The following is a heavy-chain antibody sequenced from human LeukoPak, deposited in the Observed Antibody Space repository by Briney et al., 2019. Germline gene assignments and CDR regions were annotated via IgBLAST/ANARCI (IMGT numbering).Heavy chain of an antibody. CDR2: ISSSSTTM. V-gene: IGHV3-48*02. D-gene: IGHD1-1*01. Sequence: GGSLILSCAASGFIFSSYSMNWVRQAPGKGLEWVSYISSSSTTMYYANSVKGRFTISRDNAKNSLYLQMNSLRDEDTAVYYCARACTTGTTLLGFWGQGTLVTASS. CDR3: ARACTTGTTLLGF. CDR1: GFIFSSYS. J-gene: IGHJ4*02.